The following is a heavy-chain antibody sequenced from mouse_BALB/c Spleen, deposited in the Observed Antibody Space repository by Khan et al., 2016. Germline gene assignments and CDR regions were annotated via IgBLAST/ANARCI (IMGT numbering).Heavy chain of an antibody. Sequence: VQLQQSGAELVKPGASVKLSCTASGFNIKDTYMHWVKQRPEQGLEWIGRIDPANGNTKYDPKFQGKATITADTSSNTAYLQLSSLTSEDTAVYYCAFSITTAMDYWGQGTSVTVSS. D-gene: IGHD1-2*01. V-gene: IGHV14-3*02. CDR1: GFNIKDTY. J-gene: IGHJ4*01. CDR3: AFSITTAMDY. CDR2: IDPANGNT.